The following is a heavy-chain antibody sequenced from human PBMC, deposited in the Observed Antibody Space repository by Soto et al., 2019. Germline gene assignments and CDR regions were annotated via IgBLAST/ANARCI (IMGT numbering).Heavy chain of an antibody. V-gene: IGHV1-18*01. CDR3: AMIAAADVGSNWFDP. D-gene: IGHD6-13*01. CDR1: GYTFTSYG. CDR2: ISAYNGNT. J-gene: IGHJ5*02. Sequence: ASVKVSCKASGYTFTSYGISWVRQAPGQGLEWMGWISAYNGNTNYAQKLQGRVTMTTDTSTSTAYMELRSLRSDDTAVYYCAMIAAADVGSNWFDPWGQGTLVTVSS.